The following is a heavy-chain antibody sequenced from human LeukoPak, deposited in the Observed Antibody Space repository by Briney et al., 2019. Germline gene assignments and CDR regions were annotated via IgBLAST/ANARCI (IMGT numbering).Heavy chain of an antibody. D-gene: IGHD2-15*01. V-gene: IGHV5-51*01. CDR3: VRSPACSGGDCYPNWFDP. J-gene: IGHJ5*02. CDR2: IYPGDSNT. Sequence: GESPKISCKSSGYSFTNNWIGWVRQMPGKGLEWMGIIYPGDSNTKYSPPFQGQVTISVDKSITTAYLQWSSLKASDTAMYYCVRSPACSGGDCYPNWFDPWGQGTLVTASS. CDR1: GYSFTNNW.